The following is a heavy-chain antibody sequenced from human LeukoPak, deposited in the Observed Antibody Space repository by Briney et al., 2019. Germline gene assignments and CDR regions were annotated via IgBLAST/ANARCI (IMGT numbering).Heavy chain of an antibody. CDR3: ARHLGTSGPFGG. CDR1: GYSFTSYW. D-gene: IGHD3-16*01. CDR2: IYPDDSDT. J-gene: IGHJ4*02. Sequence: GESLKISCKGSGYSFTSYWIGWVRQMPGKGREWMGIIYPDDSDTRYSPSLQGQVTISADKSNSTASLQWSSLKASDTAMYYCARHLGTSGPFGGWGQGTLVTVSS. V-gene: IGHV5-51*01.